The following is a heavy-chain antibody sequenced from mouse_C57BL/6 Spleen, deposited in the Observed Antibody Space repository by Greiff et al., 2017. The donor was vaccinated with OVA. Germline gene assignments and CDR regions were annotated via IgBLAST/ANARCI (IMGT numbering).Heavy chain of an antibody. CDR1: GFTFSNYW. Sequence: EVKVEESGGGLVQPGGSMKLSCVASGFTFSNYWMNWVRQSPEKGLEWVAQIRLKSDNYATHYAESVKGRFTISRDDSKSSVYLQMNNLRAEDTGIYYCTGGIYYYGSSLAYWGQGTLVTVSA. CDR2: IRLKSDNYAT. CDR3: TGGIYYYGSSLAY. V-gene: IGHV6-3*01. D-gene: IGHD1-1*01. J-gene: IGHJ3*01.